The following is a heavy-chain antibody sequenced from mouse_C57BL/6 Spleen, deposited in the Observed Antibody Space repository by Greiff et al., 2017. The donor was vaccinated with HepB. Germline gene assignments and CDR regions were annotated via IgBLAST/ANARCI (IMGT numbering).Heavy chain of an antibody. CDR3: ARSDYDGSRTGYFDV. CDR1: GYTFTDYY. D-gene: IGHD1-1*01. Sequence: EVQLQQSGPELVKPGASVKISCKASGYTFTDYYMNWVKQSHGKSLEWIGDINPNNGGTSYNQKFKGKATLTVDKSSSTAYMELRSLTSEDSAVYYCARSDYDGSRTGYFDVWGTGTTVTVAS. CDR2: INPNNGGT. J-gene: IGHJ1*03. V-gene: IGHV1-26*01.